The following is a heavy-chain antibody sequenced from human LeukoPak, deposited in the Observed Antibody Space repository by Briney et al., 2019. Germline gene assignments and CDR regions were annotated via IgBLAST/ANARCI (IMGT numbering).Heavy chain of an antibody. CDR2: IYYSGST. D-gene: IGHD2-8*02. Sequence: SETLSLTCTVSGVSISSYYWSWIRQPPGKGLEWIGYIYYSGSTNYNPSLKSRVTISVDTSKNQFSLKLSSVTAADTAVYYCARLSFLNRRDPLVEAFDIWGQGTMVTVSS. CDR1: GVSISSYY. CDR3: ARLSFLNRRDPLVEAFDI. J-gene: IGHJ3*02. V-gene: IGHV4-59*01.